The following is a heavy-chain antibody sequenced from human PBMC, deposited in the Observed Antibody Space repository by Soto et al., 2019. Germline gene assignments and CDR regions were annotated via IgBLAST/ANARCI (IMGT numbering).Heavy chain of an antibody. D-gene: IGHD2-2*01. J-gene: IGHJ6*03. CDR2: IYHSGST. V-gene: IGHV4-4*02. Sequence: QVQLQESGPGLVKPSGTLSLTCAVSSGSISSSNWWSWVRQPPGKGLEWIGEIYHSGSTNYNPSLKNRVTTSVDKSTNQFSLKLSSVTVADTAVYYCAMSGYCSSTSDCGSTYSYYYYMDVWGKGTTVTVSS. CDR1: SGSISSSNW. CDR3: AMSGYCSSTSDCGSTYSYYYYMDV.